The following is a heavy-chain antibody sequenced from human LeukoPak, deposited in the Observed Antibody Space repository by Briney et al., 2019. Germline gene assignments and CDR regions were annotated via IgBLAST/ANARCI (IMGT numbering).Heavy chain of an antibody. J-gene: IGHJ6*03. V-gene: IGHV3-7*01. CDR1: GFTFSSYS. CDR2: IKQDGSEK. Sequence: PGGSLRLSCAASGFTFSSYSMNWVRQAPGKGLEWVANIKQDGSEKYYVDSVKGRFTISRDNAKNSLYLQMNSLRAEDTAVYYCARVRGGQWLVLPWGYMDVWGKGTTVTVSS. D-gene: IGHD6-19*01. CDR3: ARVRGGQWLVLPWGYMDV.